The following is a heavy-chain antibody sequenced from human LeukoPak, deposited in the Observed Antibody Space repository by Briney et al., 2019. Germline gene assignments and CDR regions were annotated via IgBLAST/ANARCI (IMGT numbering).Heavy chain of an antibody. V-gene: IGHV3-11*01. Sequence: GGSLRLSCAASGFTFSDYYMSWIRQAPGKGLEWVSYISSSGSTIYYADSVKGRFTISRDNAKNSLYLQMNSLRAEDTAVYYCSFSMVRGVIGTYYFDYWGQGTLVTVSS. CDR1: GFTFSDYY. CDR3: SFSMVRGVIGTYYFDY. D-gene: IGHD3-10*01. CDR2: ISSSGSTI. J-gene: IGHJ4*02.